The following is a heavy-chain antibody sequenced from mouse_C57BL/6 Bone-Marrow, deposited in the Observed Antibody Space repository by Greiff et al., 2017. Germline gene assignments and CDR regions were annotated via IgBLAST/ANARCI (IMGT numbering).Heavy chain of an antibody. CDR2: IDPENGDT. V-gene: IGHV14-4*01. Sequence: EVKLVESGAELVRPGASVKLSCTASGFNIKDDYMHWVKQRPEQGLEWIGWIDPENGDTEYASKFQGKATITADPSSNTAYLQLSSLTSEDTAVYYCTTDYYGSSYRGYYAMDYWGQGTSVTVSS. J-gene: IGHJ4*01. CDR3: TTDYYGSSYRGYYAMDY. CDR1: GFNIKDDY. D-gene: IGHD1-1*01.